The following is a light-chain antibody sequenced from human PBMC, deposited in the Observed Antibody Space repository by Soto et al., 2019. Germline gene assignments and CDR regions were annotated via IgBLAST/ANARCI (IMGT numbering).Light chain of an antibody. CDR1: SSDVGGYNY. CDR2: DVD. J-gene: IGLJ1*01. V-gene: IGLV2-11*01. Sequence: QSALTQPRSVSESPGQSVTISCTGTSSDVGGYNYVSWYQHHPGKAPKLMIYDVDKRPSGVPGRFSGSKSGNTASLTISGLQAEDEADYYCCSYAGSYPFVFGTGTKLTVL. CDR3: CSYAGSYPFV.